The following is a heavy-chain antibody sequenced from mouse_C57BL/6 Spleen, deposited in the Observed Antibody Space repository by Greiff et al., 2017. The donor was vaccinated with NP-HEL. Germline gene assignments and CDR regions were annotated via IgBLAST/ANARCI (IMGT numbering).Heavy chain of an antibody. CDR3: ARDYYGSSSDY. J-gene: IGHJ2*01. CDR1: GYTFTSYW. D-gene: IGHD1-1*01. CDR2: IDPSDSYT. V-gene: IGHV1-59*01. Sequence: VKLQQPGAELVRPGTSVKLSCKASGYTFTSYWMHWVKQRPGQGLEWIGVIDPSDSYTNYNQKFKGKATLTVDTSSSTAYMQLSSLTSEDSAVYYCARDYYGSSSDYWGQGTTLTVSS.